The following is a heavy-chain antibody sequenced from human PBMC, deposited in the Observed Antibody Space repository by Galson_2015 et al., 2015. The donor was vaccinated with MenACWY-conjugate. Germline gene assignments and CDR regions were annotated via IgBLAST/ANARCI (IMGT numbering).Heavy chain of an antibody. CDR3: VRTLTPVTTVASH. D-gene: IGHD4-17*01. Sequence: SLRLSCAASGFTFSSYSMSWVRQAPGKGLEWIGRSRDNTNSYTTEYAASVKGRFTISRDHSKNSLYLHMNSLKTEDTAVYYCVRTLTPVTTVASHWGQGTLVTVSS. CDR2: SRDNTNSYTT. CDR1: GFTFSSYS. V-gene: IGHV3-72*01. J-gene: IGHJ4*02.